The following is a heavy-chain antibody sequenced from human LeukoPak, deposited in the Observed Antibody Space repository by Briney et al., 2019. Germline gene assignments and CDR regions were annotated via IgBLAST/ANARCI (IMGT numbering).Heavy chain of an antibody. CDR3: TRVGGYNGFYTSQADY. Sequence: SQTLSLTCAISGDSVSSNSAAWNWIRQSPSRGLEWLGRTYYRSKWYNDYAVSVKSRITINPDTSKNQFSLQLNSVTPEDTALYYCTRVGGYNGFYTSQADYWGQGTLVTVSS. CDR2: TYYRSKWYN. J-gene: IGHJ4*02. V-gene: IGHV6-1*01. CDR1: GDSVSSNSAA. D-gene: IGHD5-12*01.